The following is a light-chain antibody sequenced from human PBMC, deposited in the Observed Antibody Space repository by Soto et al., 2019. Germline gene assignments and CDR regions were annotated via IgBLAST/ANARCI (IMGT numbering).Light chain of an antibody. V-gene: IGKV3-11*01. CDR2: DAS. J-gene: IGKJ5*01. Sequence: EIVLTQSPATLSFSPGERATLSCRASQSFSSYLAWYQQKPGQAPRLLIYDASKRAAGIPARFSGRGSGTDFTLTISSLEPEDFAVYYSQQRSNWPPVITFGQGTRLEIK. CDR3: QQRSNWPPVIT. CDR1: QSFSSY.